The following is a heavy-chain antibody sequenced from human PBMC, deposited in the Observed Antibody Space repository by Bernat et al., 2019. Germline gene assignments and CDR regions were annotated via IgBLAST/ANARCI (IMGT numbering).Heavy chain of an antibody. Sequence: QVQLVESGGGVVQPGRSLRLSCAAPGFTFSDNGMHWVRQALGKGLEWAAVIWHDGSNENYAESVKGRFTISRDNSESTLYLQMNSLRAEDSALYYCAREHIVGSTRKFDYWGQGTLVTVSS. D-gene: IGHD1-26*01. V-gene: IGHV3-33*01. CDR3: AREHIVGSTRKFDY. CDR1: GFTFSDNG. J-gene: IGHJ4*02. CDR2: IWHDGSNE.